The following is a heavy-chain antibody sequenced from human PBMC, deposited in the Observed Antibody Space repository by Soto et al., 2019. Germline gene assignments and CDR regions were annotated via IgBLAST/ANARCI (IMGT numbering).Heavy chain of an antibody. CDR1: GGSISSGGYY. J-gene: IGHJ5*02. CDR2: IYYSGST. Sequence: PSETLSLTCTVSGGSISSGGYYWSWIRQHPGKGLEWIGYIYYSGSTYYNPSLKSRVTISVDTSKNQFSLKLSSVTAADTAVYYCARDTRGDSYGFDPWGQGTLVTVSS. CDR3: ARDTRGDSYGFDP. D-gene: IGHD2-21*02. V-gene: IGHV4-31*03.